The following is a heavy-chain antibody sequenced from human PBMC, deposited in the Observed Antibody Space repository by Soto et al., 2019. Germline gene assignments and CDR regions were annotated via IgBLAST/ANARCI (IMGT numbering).Heavy chain of an antibody. CDR3: ARAPRGGVIIVITSAQIDY. CDR2: ISPDGGST. CDR1: GYDFSDHY. J-gene: IGHJ4*02. V-gene: IGHV1-46*01. D-gene: IGHD3-10*01. Sequence: QVQLVQSGAEVKKPGASVKVSCKASGYDFSDHYIHWVRQDPGQGLEWMGIISPDGGSTKYSQKFQARITMTRDTSTSTVYRELSSLRSEDTSVYYCARAPRGGVIIVITSAQIDYWGQGTLVTVSS.